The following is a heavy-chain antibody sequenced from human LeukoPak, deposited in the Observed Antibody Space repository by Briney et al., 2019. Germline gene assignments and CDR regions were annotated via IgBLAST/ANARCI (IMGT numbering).Heavy chain of an antibody. CDR2: ISGSGGST. D-gene: IGHD3-22*01. V-gene: IGHV3-23*01. J-gene: IGHJ4*02. CDR1: GFTFSSYA. Sequence: GGSLRLSCAASGFTFSSYAMSWVRQAPGKGLEWVSAISGSGGSTYYADSVKGRFTISRDNSKNTLYLQMNSLRAEDTAVYYCASSSYYYDSSGYSGDYWGQGTLVTVSS. CDR3: ASSSYYYDSSGYSGDY.